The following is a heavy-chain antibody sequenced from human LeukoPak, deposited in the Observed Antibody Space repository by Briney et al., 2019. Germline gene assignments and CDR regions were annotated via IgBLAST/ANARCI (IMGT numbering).Heavy chain of an antibody. V-gene: IGHV3-48*04. CDR2: ISDSGSAI. CDR1: GFTFSDYA. Sequence: GGSLRLSCTASGFTFSDYAMNWVRQAPGMGLAWVSHISDSGSAIHYADSVKGRFSVSRDNSKNTLYLQMNSLRVEDTAVYHCVKWSGYGDAWGRGTLVTVSS. CDR3: VKWSGYGDA. D-gene: IGHD6-25*01. J-gene: IGHJ2*01.